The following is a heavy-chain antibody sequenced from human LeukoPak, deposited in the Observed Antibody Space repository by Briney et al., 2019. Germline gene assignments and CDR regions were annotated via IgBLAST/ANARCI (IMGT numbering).Heavy chain of an antibody. V-gene: IGHV3-20*04. CDR3: ARDLLRFLEWFSPAFDI. Sequence: GSLGLSCAASGFTFSSYEMNWVRQAPGKGLEWVSGINWNGGSTGYADSVKGRFTISRDNAKNSLYLQMNSLRAEDTALYYCARDLLRFLEWFSPAFDIWGQGTMVTVSS. J-gene: IGHJ3*02. CDR1: GFTFSSYE. D-gene: IGHD3-3*01. CDR2: INWNGGST.